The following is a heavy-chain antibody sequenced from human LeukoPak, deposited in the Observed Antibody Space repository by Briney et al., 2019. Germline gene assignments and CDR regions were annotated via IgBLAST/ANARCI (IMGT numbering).Heavy chain of an antibody. V-gene: IGHV3-30*04. CDR2: ISYDGRNQ. D-gene: IGHD3-10*01. J-gene: IGHJ4*02. Sequence: GGSLRLSCAASGFTFSNYAFHWVRQAPGKGLEWVAVISYDGRNQYYADSVKGRFTISRDNSKNTLDLQMNSLRAEDTAVYYCGKGYYGGLYWGQGTLVTVSS. CDR3: GKGYYGGLY. CDR1: GFTFSNYA.